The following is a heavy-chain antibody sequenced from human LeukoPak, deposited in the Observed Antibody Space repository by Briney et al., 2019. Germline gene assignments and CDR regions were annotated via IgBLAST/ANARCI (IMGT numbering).Heavy chain of an antibody. J-gene: IGHJ5*02. CDR3: ARHPTNWFDP. V-gene: IGHV5-10-1*01. CDR2: IDPSDSYT. CDR1: GYGFTSYW. Sequence: GESLKISCKGSGYGFTSYWISWVRQMPGKGLEWMGRIDPSDSYTNYSPSFQGHVTISADKSISTAYLQWSSLKASDTAMYYCARHPTNWFDPWGQGTLVTVSS.